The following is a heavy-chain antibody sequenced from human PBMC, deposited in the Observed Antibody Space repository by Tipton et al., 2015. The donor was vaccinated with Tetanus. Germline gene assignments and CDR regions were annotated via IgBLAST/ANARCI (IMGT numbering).Heavy chain of an antibody. J-gene: IGHJ6*02. CDR3: ARDRGDYFYYGMDV. Sequence: QMQLVQSGAEVKKPGASVKVSCKASGYTFTGYYIYWVRQAPGQGLEWMGWIDPNSGGTVYAQKFQGRVTMTRDTSISTAYMELRSLRSDDTAVYYCARDRGDYFYYGMDVWGPGTTVTVS. CDR2: IDPNSGGT. V-gene: IGHV1-2*02. CDR1: GYTFTGYY. D-gene: IGHD2-21*01.